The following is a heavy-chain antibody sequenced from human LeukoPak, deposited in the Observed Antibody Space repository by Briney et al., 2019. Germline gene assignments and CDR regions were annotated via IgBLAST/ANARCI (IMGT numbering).Heavy chain of an antibody. J-gene: IGHJ6*03. Sequence: GGSLRLSCAASGFTFSSYAMSWVRQAPGKGLEWVSYISSSSSSIYYADSVKGRFTISRDNAKNSLYLQMKSLRAEDTAVYYCARFLAAPYYMDVWGKGTTVTVSS. CDR1: GFTFSSYA. D-gene: IGHD6-6*01. V-gene: IGHV3-48*01. CDR2: ISSSSSSI. CDR3: ARFLAAPYYMDV.